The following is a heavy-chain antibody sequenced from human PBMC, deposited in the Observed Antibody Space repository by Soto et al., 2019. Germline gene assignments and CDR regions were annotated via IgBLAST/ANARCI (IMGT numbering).Heavy chain of an antibody. Sequence: EASVKVSCKASGYTFTGYYMHWVRQAPGQGLEWMGWNNPNSGGTNYAQKFQGRVTMTRDTSISTAYMELSRLRSDDTAVYYCARVMGRGYSYGPRSPEFPWGQGTLVTVSS. J-gene: IGHJ5*02. CDR2: NNPNSGGT. CDR1: GYTFTGYY. CDR3: ARVMGRGYSYGPRSPEFP. V-gene: IGHV1-2*02. D-gene: IGHD5-18*01.